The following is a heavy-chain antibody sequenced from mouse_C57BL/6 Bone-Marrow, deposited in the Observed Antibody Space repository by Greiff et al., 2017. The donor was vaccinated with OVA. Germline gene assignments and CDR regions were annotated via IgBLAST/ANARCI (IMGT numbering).Heavy chain of an antibody. CDR1: GFSLTSYG. J-gene: IGHJ2*01. D-gene: IGHD1-1*01. V-gene: IGHV2-6*01. Sequence: VQVVESGPGLVAPSQSLSITCTVSGFSLTSYGVDWVRQSPGKGLEWLGVIWGVGRTNYNSALKSRLSISKDNSKSQVFLKMNSLQTDDTAMYYVARYYYGSSYFHPYFDYWGQGTTLTVSS. CDR2: IWGVGRT. CDR3: ARYYYGSSYFHPYFDY.